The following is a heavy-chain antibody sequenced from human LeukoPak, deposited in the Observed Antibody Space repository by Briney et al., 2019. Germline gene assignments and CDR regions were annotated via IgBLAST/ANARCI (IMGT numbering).Heavy chain of an antibody. D-gene: IGHD2-2*01. CDR3: ARVPVVVVPAATYFDY. J-gene: IGHJ4*02. CDR2: INPNSGGT. CDR1: GYTFTGYY. Sequence: ASVKVSCKASGYTFTGYYMRWVRQAPGQGLEWMGWINPNSGGTNYAQKFQGRVTMTRDTSISTAYMELSSLRSDDTAVYYCARVPVVVVPAATYFDYWGQGTLVTVSS. V-gene: IGHV1-2*02.